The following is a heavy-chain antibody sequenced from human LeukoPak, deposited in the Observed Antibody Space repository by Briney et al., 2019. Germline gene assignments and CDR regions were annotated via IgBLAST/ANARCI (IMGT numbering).Heavy chain of an antibody. D-gene: IGHD6-19*01. CDR2: ISGDGGST. V-gene: IGHV3-43*02. CDR3: ARMSSRGWFLWWYFDL. J-gene: IGHJ2*01. Sequence: GGSLRLSCAASGFTFDDHAMHWVRQAPGKGLEWVSLISGDGGSTYYADSVEGRFTISRDNSKSSLYLQMNSLRTEDTGLYYCARMSSRGWFLWWYFDLWGRGTLVTVSS. CDR1: GFTFDDHA.